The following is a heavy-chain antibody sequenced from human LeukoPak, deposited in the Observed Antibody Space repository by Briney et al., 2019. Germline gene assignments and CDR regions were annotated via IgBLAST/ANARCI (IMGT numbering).Heavy chain of an antibody. CDR1: GFTFDDYG. CDR2: INWNGGST. D-gene: IGHD3-10*01. V-gene: IGHV3-20*04. CDR3: ARASDYYGSGRVVAYYFDY. J-gene: IGHJ4*02. Sequence: GGSLRLSCAASGFTFDDYGMSWVRQAPGKGLEWVSGINWNGGSTGYADSVKGRFTISRDNAKNSLYLQMNSPRAEDTALYYCARASDYYGSGRVVAYYFDYWGQGTLVTVSS.